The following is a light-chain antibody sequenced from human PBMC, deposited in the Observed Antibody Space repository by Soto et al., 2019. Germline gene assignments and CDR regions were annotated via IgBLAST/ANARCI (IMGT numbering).Light chain of an antibody. Sequence: QAVVTQPPSVSGAPGQRVTISCTGSSSNIGAGYDVHWYQQLPGTAPKLLIYGNSNRPSGVPDRFSGSKSGSTASLTISGLRAEDEADYFCGFYSTTTSFVFGPGTKVTVL. J-gene: IGLJ1*01. V-gene: IGLV1-40*01. CDR2: GNS. CDR1: SSNIGAGYD. CDR3: GFYSTTTSFV.